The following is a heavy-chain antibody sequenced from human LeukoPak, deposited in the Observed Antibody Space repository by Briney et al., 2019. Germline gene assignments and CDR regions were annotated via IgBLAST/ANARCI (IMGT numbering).Heavy chain of an antibody. J-gene: IGHJ4*02. CDR1: GFTFSSYA. D-gene: IGHD3-22*01. Sequence: GGSLRLSCAASGFTFSSYAMSWVRQAPGKGLEWVSAISGSGGSTYYADSVKGRFTISRDNSKNTLYLQMNSLRAEDTAVYYCARYFYDSRGFYYFDYWGQGTLVTVSS. CDR2: ISGSGGST. CDR3: ARYFYDSRGFYYFDY. V-gene: IGHV3-23*01.